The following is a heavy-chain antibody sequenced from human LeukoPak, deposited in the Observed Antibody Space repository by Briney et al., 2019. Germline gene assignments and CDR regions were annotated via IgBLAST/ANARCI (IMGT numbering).Heavy chain of an antibody. CDR1: GYTFTGYY. CDR3: ATGATYYYDSSGYYADY. V-gene: IGHV1-24*01. D-gene: IGHD3-22*01. CDR2: SDPEDGET. Sequence: ASVKVSCKASGYTFTGYYMHWVRQAPGKGLEWMGGSDPEDGETIYAQKFQGRVTMTEDTSTDTAYMELSSLRSEDTAVYYCATGATYYYDSSGYYADYWGQGTLVTVSS. J-gene: IGHJ4*02.